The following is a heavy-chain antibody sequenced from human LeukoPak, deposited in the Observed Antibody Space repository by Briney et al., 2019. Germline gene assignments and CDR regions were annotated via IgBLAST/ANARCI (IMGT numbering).Heavy chain of an antibody. CDR1: EFSVSTYG. Sequence: GGSLRLSCSASEFSVSTYGMNWVRQAPGRGLEWVSSINTIGNKIYYGDSVKGRFTISRDNSKNTLYLQMNSLRAEDTAVYYCARDLGTRSDYWGQGTLVTVSS. CDR3: ARDLGTRSDY. D-gene: IGHD2-8*01. CDR2: INTIGNKI. V-gene: IGHV3-23*05. J-gene: IGHJ4*02.